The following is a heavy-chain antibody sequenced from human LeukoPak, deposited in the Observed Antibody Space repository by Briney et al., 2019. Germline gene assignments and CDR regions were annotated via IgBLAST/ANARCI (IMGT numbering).Heavy chain of an antibody. CDR1: GGSISSYY. V-gene: IGHV4-59*01. Sequence: SETLSLTCTVSGGSISSYYWSWIRQPPGKGLEWIGYIYYSGSTNYNPSLKSRVTISVDTSKNQFSLKLSSVTAADTAVYYCARGHPVVPAASGNDYWAQGTLVTVSS. CDR2: IYYSGST. D-gene: IGHD2-2*01. CDR3: ARGHPVVPAASGNDY. J-gene: IGHJ4*02.